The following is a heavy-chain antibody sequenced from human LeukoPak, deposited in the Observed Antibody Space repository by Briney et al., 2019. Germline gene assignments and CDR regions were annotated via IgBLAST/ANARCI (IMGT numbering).Heavy chain of an antibody. V-gene: IGHV3-30-3*01. J-gene: IGHJ4*02. CDR2: ISYDGSNK. CDR3: ARGKVDYYDSSGYYV. CDR1: GFTFSSYA. Sequence: PGRSLRLSCAASGFTFSSYAMHWVRQAPGKGLEWVAVISYDGSNKYYADSVKGRFTISRDNSKNTLYLQMNSLRAEDTAVYYCARGKVDYYDSSGYYVWGQGTLVTVSS. D-gene: IGHD3-22*01.